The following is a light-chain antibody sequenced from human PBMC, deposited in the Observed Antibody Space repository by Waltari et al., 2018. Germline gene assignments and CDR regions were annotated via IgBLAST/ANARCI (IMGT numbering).Light chain of an antibody. CDR1: QSISIY. V-gene: IGKV1-39*01. Sequence: DIQVTQSPSSLSASVGDRVTITCRASQSISIYLNWYQQKPGKAPKHLISAASSLQSGVPSRFSGSGSGTDFTLTISSLQPEDFASYYCQQRYSTPPWTFGQGTKVEI. CDR2: AAS. J-gene: IGKJ1*01. CDR3: QQRYSTPPWT.